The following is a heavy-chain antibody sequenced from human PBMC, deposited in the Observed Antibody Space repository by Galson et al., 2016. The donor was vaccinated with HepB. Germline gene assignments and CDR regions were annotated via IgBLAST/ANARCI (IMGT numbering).Heavy chain of an antibody. V-gene: IGHV3-7*03. D-gene: IGHD3-3*01. CDR3: ARGSGFLIDY. J-gene: IGHJ4*02. CDR1: GFTLGGYW. Sequence: SLRLSCAASGFTLGGYWMNWVRQAPGKGLEWVAIIKEDGSEKYYVDSVRGRFTISRDNAKNSLSLKMNSQSAEDTAVYYCARGSGFLIDYWGQGTPVTVSS. CDR2: IKEDGSEK.